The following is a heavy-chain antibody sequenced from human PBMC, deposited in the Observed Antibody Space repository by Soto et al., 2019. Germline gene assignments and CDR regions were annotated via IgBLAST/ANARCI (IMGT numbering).Heavy chain of an antibody. D-gene: IGHD1-20*01. CDR1: GYTLTELS. Sequence: ACLKVSCKVSGYTLTELSMHWVRQAPGKGLEWMGGFDPEDGETIYAQKFQGRVTMTEDTSTDTAYMELSSLRSEDTAVYYCATDLGGKYNWNPPDYWGQGTLVTVSS. CDR3: ATDLGGKYNWNPPDY. CDR2: FDPEDGET. V-gene: IGHV1-24*01. J-gene: IGHJ4*02.